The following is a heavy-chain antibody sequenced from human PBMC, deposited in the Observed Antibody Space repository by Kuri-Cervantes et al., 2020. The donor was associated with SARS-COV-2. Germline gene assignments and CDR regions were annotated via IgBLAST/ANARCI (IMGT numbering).Heavy chain of an antibody. J-gene: IGHJ6*02. CDR3: ARDVNRGYYYGMDV. CDR2: INPDGSYT. D-gene: IGHD1-14*01. Sequence: GGSLRLSCAASGFTFSGHWIHWVRQAPGKGLVWVSRINPDGSYTNNADSVEGRFTLSRDNAKNMLFLQMNSLRAEDTAVYYCARDVNRGYYYGMDVWGQGTTVTVSS. CDR1: GFTFSGHW. V-gene: IGHV3-74*01.